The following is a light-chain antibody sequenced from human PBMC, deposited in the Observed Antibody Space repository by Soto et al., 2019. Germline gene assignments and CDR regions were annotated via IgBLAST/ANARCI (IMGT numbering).Light chain of an antibody. J-gene: IGKJ4*01. V-gene: IGKV1-39*01. CDR1: QNINNY. Sequence: DIQMTQSPSSLSASVGDRVTITCQASQNINNYLNWYQQKPGKAPKLLIYAASSLQSGVPSRFSGSGSGTDFTLTISSLQPEDFATYYCQQSYSTPLTFGGGTTVDI. CDR2: AAS. CDR3: QQSYSTPLT.